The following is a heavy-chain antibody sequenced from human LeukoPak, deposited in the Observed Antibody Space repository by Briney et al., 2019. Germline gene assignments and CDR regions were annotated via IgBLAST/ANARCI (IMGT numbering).Heavy chain of an antibody. CDR2: IKQGGREE. Sequence: GGSLRPSCVASEFIFRDYWMSWVRHAPGKGLEWVANIKQGGREEKYVGSVKGRFAISRGDAKSTLYLQMDSLSGDDTAVYYCARGNGGWFDSWGRGTLVIVSS. V-gene: IGHV3-7*03. CDR3: ARGNGGWFDS. CDR1: EFIFRDYW. J-gene: IGHJ5*01. D-gene: IGHD3-10*01.